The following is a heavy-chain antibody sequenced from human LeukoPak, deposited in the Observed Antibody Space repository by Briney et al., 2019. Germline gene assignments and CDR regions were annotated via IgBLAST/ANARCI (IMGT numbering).Heavy chain of an antibody. V-gene: IGHV4-34*01. J-gene: IGHJ4*02. CDR2: INHSGST. CDR1: GGSFSGYY. D-gene: IGHD1-26*01. CDR3: ARGLGGVGAASLIAYYFDY. Sequence: SETLSLTCAVYGGSFSGYYWSWIRQPPGKGLEWIGEINHSGSTNYNPSLKSRVTISVDTSKNQFSLKLSSVTAVDTAVYYCARGLGGVGAASLIAYYFDYWGQGTLVTVSS.